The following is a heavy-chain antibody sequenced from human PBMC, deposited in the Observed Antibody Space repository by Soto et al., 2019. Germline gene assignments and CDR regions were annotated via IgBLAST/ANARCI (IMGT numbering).Heavy chain of an antibody. CDR2: ISYDGSNK. J-gene: IGHJ6*02. CDR3: EKVPAAVTTPYYYYYGLDF. CDR1: GFTFSSYG. Sequence: QVQLVESGGGVVQPGRSLRLSCTASGFTFSSYGMHWVRQAPGKGLEWVAVISYDGSNKYYADSVKGRFTISRDNSKNTLYLQMNSLRAEDTAGYYCEKVPAAVTTPYYYYYGLDFWGQGTPVTVSS. V-gene: IGHV3-30*18. D-gene: IGHD4-17*01.